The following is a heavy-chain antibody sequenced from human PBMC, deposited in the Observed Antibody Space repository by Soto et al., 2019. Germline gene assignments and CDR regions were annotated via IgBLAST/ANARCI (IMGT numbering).Heavy chain of an antibody. Sequence: SETLSLTCTVSGGSISSYYWSWIRQPPGKGLEWIGYIYYSGSTNYNPSLKSRVTISVDTSKNQFSLKLSSVTAADTAVYYCARTRDYGDYVDYWGQGTLVTVSS. CDR2: IYYSGST. CDR3: ARTRDYGDYVDY. CDR1: GGSISSYY. D-gene: IGHD4-17*01. J-gene: IGHJ4*02. V-gene: IGHV4-59*01.